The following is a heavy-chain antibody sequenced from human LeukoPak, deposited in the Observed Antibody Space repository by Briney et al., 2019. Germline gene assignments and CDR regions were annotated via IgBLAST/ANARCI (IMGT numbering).Heavy chain of an antibody. J-gene: IGHJ4*02. V-gene: IGHV4-61*10. CDR2: INHSGST. CDR3: ARVDGSGEYFDY. CDR1: GGSISSGSYY. D-gene: IGHD3-10*01. Sequence: PSETLSLTCTVSGGSISSGSYYWSWIRQPAGKGLEWIGEINHSGSTNYNPSLKSRVTISVDKSKNQFSLKLSSVTAADTAVYYCARVDGSGEYFDYWGQGTLVTVSS.